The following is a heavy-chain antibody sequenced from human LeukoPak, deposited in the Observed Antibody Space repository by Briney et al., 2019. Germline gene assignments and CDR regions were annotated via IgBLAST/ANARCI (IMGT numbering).Heavy chain of an antibody. V-gene: IGHV1-2*02. J-gene: IGHJ4*02. Sequence: ASVKVSCKASGYTFTGYYMHWVRQAPGQGLEWMGWINPNSGGTSYAQSFQGRVTMTRDTSISTVYMELSRLRSDDTAVYYCARDERLEPFDYWGQGTLVTVSS. CDR1: GYTFTGYY. CDR2: INPNSGGT. CDR3: ARDERLEPFDY. D-gene: IGHD1-1*01.